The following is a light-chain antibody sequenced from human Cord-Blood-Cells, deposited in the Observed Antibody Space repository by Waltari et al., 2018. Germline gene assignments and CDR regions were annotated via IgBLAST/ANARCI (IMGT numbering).Light chain of an antibody. CDR1: QSISSY. Sequence: DIQMTQSPYSLSASVGDRVTITCRASQSISSYLNWYQQKPGKAPKLLIYAASSLQSGVPSRFSGSGSGTDFTLTISSLQPEDFATYYCQQSYSTPYTFGQGTKQEIK. CDR2: AAS. J-gene: IGKJ2*01. CDR3: QQSYSTPYT. V-gene: IGKV1-39*01.